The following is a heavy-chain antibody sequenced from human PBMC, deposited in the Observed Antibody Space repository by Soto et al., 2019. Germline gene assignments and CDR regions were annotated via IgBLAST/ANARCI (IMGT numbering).Heavy chain of an antibody. D-gene: IGHD2-2*01. J-gene: IGHJ6*02. CDR1: GFSPSKYS. CDR3: AREENAWPFASGLDV. CDR2: LNSRGKA. V-gene: IGHV3-21*01. Sequence: GGSLRLFSAVSGFSPSKYSMNRVRQAPGEWMEWLSSLNSRGKAYYAVSDEGLFTISRVNAENSVSLHMNSLRADDTAVYYCAREENAWPFASGLDVWGQGTTVTVSS.